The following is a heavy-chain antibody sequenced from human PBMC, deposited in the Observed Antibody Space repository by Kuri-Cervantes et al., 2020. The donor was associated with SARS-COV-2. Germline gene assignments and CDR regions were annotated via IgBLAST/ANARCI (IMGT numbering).Heavy chain of an antibody. CDR3: ARGGDFWYFYYGMDV. D-gene: IGHD3-3*01. Sequence: ASVKVSCKASGYTFTSYAMHWVRQAPGQRLEWMGWINAGNGNTKYSQKFQGRVTITMDTSASTAYMELSSLRSEDTAVYYCARGGDFWYFYYGMDVWGQGTTVTVSS. CDR1: GYTFTSYA. J-gene: IGHJ6*02. CDR2: INAGNGNT. V-gene: IGHV1-3*01.